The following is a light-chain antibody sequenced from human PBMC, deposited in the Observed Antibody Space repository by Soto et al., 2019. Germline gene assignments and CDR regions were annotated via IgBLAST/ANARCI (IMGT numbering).Light chain of an antibody. J-gene: IGLJ2*01. V-gene: IGLV2-14*01. Sequence: QSALTQPASVSGSPGQSITISCTGTSSDVGGYNYVSWYQQHPGKAPKLMIYEVSNRPSGVSNRFSGSKSGNTASLTISGRQADDEADYYYSSYTSSSTGVFGGGTKLTVL. CDR3: SSYTSSSTGV. CDR1: SSDVGGYNY. CDR2: EVS.